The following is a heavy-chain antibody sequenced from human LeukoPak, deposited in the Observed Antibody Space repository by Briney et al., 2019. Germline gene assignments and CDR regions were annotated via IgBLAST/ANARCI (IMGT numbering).Heavy chain of an antibody. CDR1: GGSFSGYY. CDR2: INHSGST. Sequence: SETLSLTCAVYGGSFSGYYWSWIRPPPGKGLEWIGEINHSGSTNYNPSLKSRVTISVDTSKNQFSLKLSSVTAADTAVYYCARDNEGYDSRWFDPWGQGTLVTVSS. J-gene: IGHJ5*02. V-gene: IGHV4-34*01. CDR3: ARDNEGYDSRWFDP. D-gene: IGHD5-12*01.